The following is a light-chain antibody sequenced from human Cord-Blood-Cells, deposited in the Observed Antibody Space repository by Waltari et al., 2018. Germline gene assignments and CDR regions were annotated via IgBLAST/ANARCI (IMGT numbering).Light chain of an antibody. Sequence: QSALTPPRPVSGSPGQSVPLPCTVTLRYVGGYYYAHWYQQHPGKAPKLMIYDVSKRPSGVPDRFSGSKSGNTASLTISGLQAEDEADYYCCSYAGSYTYVFGTGTKVTVL. CDR1: LRYVGGYYY. CDR3: CSYAGSYTYV. J-gene: IGLJ1*01. V-gene: IGLV2-11*01. CDR2: DVS.